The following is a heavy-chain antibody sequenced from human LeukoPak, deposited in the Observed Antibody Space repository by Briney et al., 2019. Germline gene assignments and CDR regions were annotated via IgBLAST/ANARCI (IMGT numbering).Heavy chain of an antibody. D-gene: IGHD1-26*01. CDR1: GGSFSGYY. Sequence: SETLSLTCAVYGGSFSGYYWSWIRQPPGKGLEWIGEINHSGSTNYNPSLKSRVTISVDTSKNQFSLKLSSVTAADTAVYYCARSGASRYFDYWGQGTLVTVSS. CDR2: INHSGST. CDR3: ARSGASRYFDY. V-gene: IGHV4-34*01. J-gene: IGHJ4*02.